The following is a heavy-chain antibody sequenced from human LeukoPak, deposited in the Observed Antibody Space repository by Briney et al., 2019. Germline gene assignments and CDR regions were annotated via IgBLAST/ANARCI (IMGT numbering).Heavy chain of an antibody. Sequence: GGSLRLSCAASGFTFDDYAMHWVRQAPGKGLEWVSGISWNSGSIGYADSVKGRFTISRDNAKNSLYLQMNSLRAEDTALYYCAKAVSYYYYGMDVWGHGTTVTVSS. CDR2: ISWNSGSI. CDR1: GFTFDDYA. J-gene: IGHJ6*02. V-gene: IGHV3-9*01. CDR3: AKAVSYYYYGMDV.